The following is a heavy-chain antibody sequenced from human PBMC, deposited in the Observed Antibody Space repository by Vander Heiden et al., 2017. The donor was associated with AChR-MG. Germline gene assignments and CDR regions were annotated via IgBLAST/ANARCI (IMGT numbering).Heavy chain of an antibody. Sequence: EVQLLESGGGLVQPGGSLRLSCAASGFTFSSYAMSWVRQAPGKGLEWVSAISGSGGSTHYADSVKGRFTISRDNSKNTLYLQMNSLRAEDTAVYYCAKSIAAAGLVYYGMDVWGQGTTVTVSS. CDR1: GFTFSSYA. CDR3: AKSIAAAGLVYYGMDV. CDR2: ISGSGGST. V-gene: IGHV3-23*01. D-gene: IGHD6-13*01. J-gene: IGHJ6*02.